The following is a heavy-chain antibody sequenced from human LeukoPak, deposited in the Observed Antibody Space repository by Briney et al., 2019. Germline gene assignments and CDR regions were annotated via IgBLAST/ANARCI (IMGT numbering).Heavy chain of an antibody. CDR3: ARAKIASTVIYYYMDV. Sequence: GGSLRLSCAASGFTFSTYAMHWVRQAPGKGLEWVAVISYDGSNKYYADSVKGRFTISRDNSKNTLFLQMNSLRAEDTAVYYCARAKIASTVIYYYMDVWGKGTTVTVSS. D-gene: IGHD2-21*02. CDR1: GFTFSTYA. V-gene: IGHV3-30*04. J-gene: IGHJ6*03. CDR2: ISYDGSNK.